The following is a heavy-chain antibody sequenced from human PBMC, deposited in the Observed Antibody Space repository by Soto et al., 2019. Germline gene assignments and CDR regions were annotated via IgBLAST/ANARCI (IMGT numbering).Heavy chain of an antibody. D-gene: IGHD6-6*01. CDR1: GFTFSSYW. Sequence: EVQLVESGGGLVQPGGSLRLSCAASGFTFSSYWMSWVRQAPGKGLEWVANIKQDGSEKYYVDSVKGRFTISRDNAKNSLYLQMNSLRAEDTAVYYCARDLEIAARPAYYYYYGMDVWGQGTTVTVSS. V-gene: IGHV3-7*03. CDR3: ARDLEIAARPAYYYYYGMDV. J-gene: IGHJ6*02. CDR2: IKQDGSEK.